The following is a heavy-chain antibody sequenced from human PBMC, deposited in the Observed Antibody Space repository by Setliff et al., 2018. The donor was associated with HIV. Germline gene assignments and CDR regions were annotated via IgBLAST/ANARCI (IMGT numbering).Heavy chain of an antibody. CDR1: GGSITRTPYY. V-gene: IGHV4-39*01. CDR2: IHHSGTA. CDR3: FLFYDDRSGFYWD. D-gene: IGHD3-22*01. J-gene: IGHJ4*02. Sequence: SETLSLTCTVSGGSITRTPYYWGWIRQPPGKGLEWIGSIHHSGTAYDNPSLKSRVTISVDPSKNQLLLRLSSVTAADTAVYYCFLFYDDRSGFYWDWGQGTPVTVSS.